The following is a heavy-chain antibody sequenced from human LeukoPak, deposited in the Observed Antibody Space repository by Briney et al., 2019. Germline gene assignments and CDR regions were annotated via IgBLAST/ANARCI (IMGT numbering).Heavy chain of an antibody. J-gene: IGHJ4*02. Sequence: GGSLRLSCAASGFTFSSYGMHWVRQAPGKGLEWVAVIWYDGSNKYYADSVKGRFTISRDNSKNTLYLQMNSLRAEDTAVYYCAREPYGGKGYYFDYWGQGALVTVSS. CDR3: AREPYGGKGYYFDY. D-gene: IGHD4-23*01. V-gene: IGHV3-33*01. CDR1: GFTFSSYG. CDR2: IWYDGSNK.